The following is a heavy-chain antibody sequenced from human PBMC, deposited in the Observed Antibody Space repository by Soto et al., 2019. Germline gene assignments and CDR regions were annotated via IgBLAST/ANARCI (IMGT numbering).Heavy chain of an antibody. V-gene: IGHV3-21*04. CDR2: ISSSSSYI. CDR1: GFTFSSYS. CDR3: AKGLTSSWPPRNFDY. Sequence: EVQLVESGGGLVKPGGSLRLSCAASGFTFSSYSMNWVRQAPGKGLEWVSSISSSSSYIYYADSVKGRFTISRDNSKNTLYLQMNSLRAEDTAVYYCAKGLTSSWPPRNFDYWGQGTLVTVSS. D-gene: IGHD6-13*01. J-gene: IGHJ4*02.